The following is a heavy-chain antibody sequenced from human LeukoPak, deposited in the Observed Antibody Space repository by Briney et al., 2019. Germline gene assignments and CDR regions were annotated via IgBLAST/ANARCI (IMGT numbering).Heavy chain of an antibody. J-gene: IGHJ4*02. Sequence: ASVKVSCKASGYTLTRYDINWVRQATGQGLEWMGWMNPNSGKTGYAQKFQGRITITRNTSISTAYMELSSLRSDDTAVYYCTRETSSRFFDYWGQGTLVTVSS. CDR1: GYTLTRYD. CDR3: TRETSSRFFDY. CDR2: MNPNSGKT. V-gene: IGHV1-8*03.